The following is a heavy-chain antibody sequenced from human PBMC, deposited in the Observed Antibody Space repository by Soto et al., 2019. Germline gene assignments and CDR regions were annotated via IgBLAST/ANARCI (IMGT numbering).Heavy chain of an antibody. CDR2: MNPKSGNT. J-gene: IGHJ6*02. CDR3: ARWLGEHQLLNVLYYYYYGMDV. CDR1: GYTFTSYA. V-gene: IGHV1-8*01. D-gene: IGHD6-13*01. Sequence: QVQLVQSGAEVKKHGASVKVSCKASGYTFTSYAINWVRQATGQGLEWMGWMNPKSGNTGYAQKFQGRVTMSRHISISTAYIELSSLNFKDEAVYYCARWLGEHQLLNVLYYYYYGMDVCGPGTTVNVSS.